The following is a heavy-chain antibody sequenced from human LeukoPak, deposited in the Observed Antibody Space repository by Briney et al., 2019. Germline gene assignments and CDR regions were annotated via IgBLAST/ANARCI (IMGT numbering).Heavy chain of an antibody. J-gene: IGHJ4*02. CDR3: ARGTRVFFGVVTDLDY. V-gene: IGHV4-30-2*01. CDR2: IYHSGST. CDR1: GGSISSGGYS. D-gene: IGHD3-3*01. Sequence: PSETLSLTCAVSGGSISSGGYSWSWIRQPPGKGLEWIGYIYHSGSTNYNPSLKSRVTISVDTSKNQFSLKLSSVTAADTAVYYCARGTRVFFGVVTDLDYWGQGTLVTVSS.